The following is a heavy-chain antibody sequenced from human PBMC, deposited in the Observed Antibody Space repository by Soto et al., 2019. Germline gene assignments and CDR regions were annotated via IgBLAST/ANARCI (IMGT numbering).Heavy chain of an antibody. D-gene: IGHD6-6*01. CDR1: GFTFSTYN. Sequence: GGSLRLSCAASGFTFSTYNMNWVRQAPGKGLEWVSFISGSDFTTYYADSVKGRFTISRDNGKNSLSLQMNSLRAEDTAVYYWARDGDRSSLGYYYYMDVWGKGTTVTVSS. V-gene: IGHV3-48*01. J-gene: IGHJ6*03. CDR2: ISGSDFTT. CDR3: ARDGDRSSLGYYYYMDV.